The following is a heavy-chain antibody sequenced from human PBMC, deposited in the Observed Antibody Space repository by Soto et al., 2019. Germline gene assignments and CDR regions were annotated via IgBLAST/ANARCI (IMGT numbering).Heavy chain of an antibody. Sequence: QVQLVQSGAEVRKHGASVKVSCKASGYTFTSYGISWVRQAPGQGLEWMGWISAYNGNTNYAQKLQDRVTMTTDTSTSTAYMELRSLRSDDPAVYYCARDPDYYYGSGSGNWFDPWGQGTLVTVSS. V-gene: IGHV1-18*01. CDR2: ISAYNGNT. D-gene: IGHD3-10*01. CDR3: ARDPDYYYGSGSGNWFDP. J-gene: IGHJ5*02. CDR1: GYTFTSYG.